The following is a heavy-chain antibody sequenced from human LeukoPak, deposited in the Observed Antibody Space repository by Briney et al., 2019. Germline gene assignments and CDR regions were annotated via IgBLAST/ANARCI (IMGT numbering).Heavy chain of an antibody. V-gene: IGHV4-4*07. Sequence: SETLSLTCTVSGGSISSYYWSWIRQPAGKGLEWIGRIYTSGSINYNPSLKSRVTISVDTSKNQFSLKLSSVTAADTALYYCARGGTSGTNLNWLDPWGQGTLVTVSS. CDR1: GGSISSYY. CDR2: IYTSGSI. J-gene: IGHJ5*02. CDR3: ARGGTSGTNLNWLDP. D-gene: IGHD1-1*01.